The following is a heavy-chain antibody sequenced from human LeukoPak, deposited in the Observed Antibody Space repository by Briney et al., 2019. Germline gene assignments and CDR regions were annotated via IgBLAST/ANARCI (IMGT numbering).Heavy chain of an antibody. Sequence: SETLSLTCAVSGGSISSSRYYCGWIRQPQGKRLVWVGSIYYSGSTYYNPSLKRRVTISVDPSKKQFSLMLSSVTAADTAVYYCATIVVDPSDALDIWGQGTMVTVSS. D-gene: IGHD3-22*01. CDR2: IYYSGST. CDR1: GGSISSSRYY. J-gene: IGHJ3*02. CDR3: ATIVVDPSDALDI. V-gene: IGHV4-39*01.